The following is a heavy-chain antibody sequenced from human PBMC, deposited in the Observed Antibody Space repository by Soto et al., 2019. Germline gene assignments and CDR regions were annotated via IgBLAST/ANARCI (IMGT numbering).Heavy chain of an antibody. J-gene: IGHJ4*02. CDR3: ARGGAVAAHFDY. D-gene: IGHD6-19*01. Sequence: ASVKVSCKASGYTFTSYDINWVRQATGQGLEWMGWMNPNSGNTGYAQKFQGRVTMTKNTLYLQMNSLRAEDTAVYYCARGGAVAAHFDYWGQGTLVTVSS. CDR1: GYTFTSYD. CDR2: MNPNSGNT. V-gene: IGHV1-8*01.